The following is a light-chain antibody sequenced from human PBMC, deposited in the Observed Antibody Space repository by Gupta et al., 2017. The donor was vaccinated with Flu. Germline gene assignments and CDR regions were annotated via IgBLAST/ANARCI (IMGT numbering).Light chain of an antibody. CDR2: EVS. Sequence: QSALTQPPSASGSPGPSVTISCTGTSSDVGGYNYVSWYQQQPGKAPKLLIYEVSKRPSGVPDRFSGSKSGNTASLTVSGLQAEDEADYYCSSYGGSNNLLFGGGTRLTVL. J-gene: IGLJ2*01. V-gene: IGLV2-8*01. CDR3: SSYGGSNNLL. CDR1: SSDVGGYNY.